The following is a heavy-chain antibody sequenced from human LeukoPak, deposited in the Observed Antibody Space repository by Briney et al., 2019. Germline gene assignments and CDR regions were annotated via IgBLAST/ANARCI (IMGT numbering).Heavy chain of an antibody. CDR3: AREGYDILTGYYTPRGYYYYYMDV. CDR1: GYSISSGYY. V-gene: IGHV4-38-2*02. CDR2: IYHSGST. Sequence: PSETLSLTCAVSGYSISSGYYWGWIRQPPGKGLEWIGSIYHSGSTYYNPSLKSRVTISVDTSKNQFSLKLSSVTAADTAVYYCAREGYDILTGYYTPRGYYYYYMDVWGKGTAVTVSS. D-gene: IGHD3-9*01. J-gene: IGHJ6*03.